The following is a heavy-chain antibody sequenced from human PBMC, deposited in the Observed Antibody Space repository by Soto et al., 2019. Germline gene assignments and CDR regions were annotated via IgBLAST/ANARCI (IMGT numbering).Heavy chain of an antibody. CDR1: GFTFGDYA. D-gene: IGHD6-13*01. CDR3: TRWSNSWYGVSDY. V-gene: IGHV3-49*03. CDR2: IRSKAYGGTT. Sequence: EVQLVESGGGLVQPGRSLRLSCTASGFTFGDYAVSWFRQAPGKGLEWVGFIRSKAYGGTTEYAASVKGRFTISKDDSKNIVYLQMNSLKTEDTAVYYCTRWSNSWYGVSDYWGQGSLVTVSS. J-gene: IGHJ4*02.